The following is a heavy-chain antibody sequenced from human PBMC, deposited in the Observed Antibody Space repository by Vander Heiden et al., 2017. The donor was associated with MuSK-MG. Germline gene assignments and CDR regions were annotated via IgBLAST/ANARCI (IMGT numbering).Heavy chain of an antibody. CDR2: IKQDGSEK. J-gene: IGHJ3*02. Sequence: EVQLVESGGGLVQPAGSLRLSCAPSGFTFRTYWMSWVRQAPGKGLEWVANIKQDGSEKYYVDSVKGRFTISRDNAKNSLYLQMNSLRAEDTAVYYCARGRLSAVVNDDAFDIWGQGTMVTVSS. V-gene: IGHV3-7*01. D-gene: IGHD2-15*01. CDR1: GFTFRTYW. CDR3: ARGRLSAVVNDDAFDI.